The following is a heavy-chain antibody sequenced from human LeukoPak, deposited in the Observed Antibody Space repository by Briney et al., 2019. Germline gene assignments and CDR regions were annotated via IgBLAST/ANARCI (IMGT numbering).Heavy chain of an antibody. Sequence: SVKVSFKASGDTFSSYAINWVRQAPGQGVEWMGGIIPIFGTPNYAQKFQGRVTITADESTSTAYMELSSLRSEDTAVYYCARGPWGYCSDGSCYSDFWGQGTLVTVSS. CDR2: IIPIFGTP. CDR1: GDTFSSYA. J-gene: IGHJ4*02. CDR3: ARGPWGYCSDGSCYSDF. D-gene: IGHD2-15*01. V-gene: IGHV1-69*13.